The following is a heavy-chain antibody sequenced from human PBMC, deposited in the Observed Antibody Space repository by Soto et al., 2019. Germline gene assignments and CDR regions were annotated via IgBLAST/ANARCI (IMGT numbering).Heavy chain of an antibody. CDR2: ISGSGGST. D-gene: IGHD4-4*01. CDR1: GFTFSNYA. Sequence: EVQLLESGGGLVQPGGSLRLSCAASGFTFSNYAMSWVRQAPGKGLEWVSAISGSGGSTYYADSVKGRFTISRDNAKNSLYLQMNSLRAEDTAVYYCARDFIRHGYSVYYYYGMDVWGQGTTVTVSS. J-gene: IGHJ6*02. CDR3: ARDFIRHGYSVYYYYGMDV. V-gene: IGHV3-23*01.